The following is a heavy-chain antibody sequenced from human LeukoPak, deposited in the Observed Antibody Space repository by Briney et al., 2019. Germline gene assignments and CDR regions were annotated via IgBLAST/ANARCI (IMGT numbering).Heavy chain of an antibody. CDR1: GFTFTGYQ. J-gene: IGHJ4*02. V-gene: IGHV1-2*04. D-gene: IGHD2-15*01. CDR3: ARESPLGYCSAGSCYSSHFDY. CDR2: INPTNGVA. Sequence: GASVKVSCKTSGFTFTGYQMHWVRQAPGQGLEWMGRINPTNGVANYAQKLQGWVSMTRDRSIDTVYMELSRLTSDDTAMYYCARESPLGYCSAGSCYSSHFDYWGQGTLVIVSS.